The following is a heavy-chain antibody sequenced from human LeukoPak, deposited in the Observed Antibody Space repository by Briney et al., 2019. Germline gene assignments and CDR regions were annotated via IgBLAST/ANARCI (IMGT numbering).Heavy chain of an antibody. CDR2: IYTSGST. Sequence: PSETLSLTCTVSGGSISSYYWSWIRQPAGKGLEWIGRIYTSGSTNYNPSLKSRVTMSVDTSQNQFSLKLSSVTAADTAVYYCARGYDYDFWSGSVNWFDPWGQGTLVTVSS. J-gene: IGHJ5*02. V-gene: IGHV4-4*07. CDR1: GGSISSYY. CDR3: ARGYDYDFWSGSVNWFDP. D-gene: IGHD3-3*01.